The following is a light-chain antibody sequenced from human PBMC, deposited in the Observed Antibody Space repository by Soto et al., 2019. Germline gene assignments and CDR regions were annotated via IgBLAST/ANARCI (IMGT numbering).Light chain of an antibody. Sequence: QSVRTQPPSVSGAPGQRVTISCTGSSSNIGAHYDVHWYQQLPGTAPKLLIYGNSNRPSGVPDRFSGSKSGTSASLAITGRQAEDEADYYCQSYDNRLSVYVVGTRTKV. CDR2: GNS. J-gene: IGLJ1*01. V-gene: IGLV1-40*01. CDR3: QSYDNRLSVYV. CDR1: SSNIGAHYD.